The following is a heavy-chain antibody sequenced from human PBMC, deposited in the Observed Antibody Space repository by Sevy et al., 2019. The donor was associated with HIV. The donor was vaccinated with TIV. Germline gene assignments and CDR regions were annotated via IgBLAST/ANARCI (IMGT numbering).Heavy chain of an antibody. D-gene: IGHD3-16*01. CDR3: ARGGGLPPHDWLDP. CDR2: NIPIFGSA. V-gene: IGHV1-69*13. J-gene: IGHJ5*02. Sequence: ASVKVSCKASGGTFSSYGITWVRQAPGQGLEWMGENIPIFGSANYGQTLQGRVTMTADQSTSTAYMELSSLRSDDTAVYYWARGGGLPPHDWLDPWGQGTLVTVSS. CDR1: GGTFSSYG.